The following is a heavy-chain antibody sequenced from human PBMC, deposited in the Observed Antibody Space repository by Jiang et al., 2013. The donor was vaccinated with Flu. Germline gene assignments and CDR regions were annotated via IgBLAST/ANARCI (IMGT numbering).Heavy chain of an antibody. CDR1: GGSFSGYY. CDR3: ARKIPGIAVAAGAFDI. CDR2: TNHSGST. Sequence: LLKPSETLSLTCAVYGGSFSGYYWSWIRQPPGKGLEWIGETNHSGSTNYNPSLKSRVTISVDTSKNQFSLKLSSVTAADTAVYYCARKIPGIAVAAGAFDIWGQGTMVTVSS. V-gene: IGHV4-34*01. D-gene: IGHD6-19*01. J-gene: IGHJ3*02.